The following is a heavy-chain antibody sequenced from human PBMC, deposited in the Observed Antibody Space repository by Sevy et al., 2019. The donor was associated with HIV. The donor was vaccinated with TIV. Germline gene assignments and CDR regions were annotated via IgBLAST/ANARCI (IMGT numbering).Heavy chain of an antibody. Sequence: GGSLRLSCAASGFTVSRYAMHWVRQAPGKGLEWVAVISYDGSNKYYADSVKGRFTISRDNSKNTLYLQMNSLRAEDTAVYYCARSSSSGYYSSSVDAFDIWGQGTMVTVSS. J-gene: IGHJ3*02. V-gene: IGHV3-30-3*01. CDR3: ARSSSSGYYSSSVDAFDI. CDR1: GFTVSRYA. CDR2: ISYDGSNK. D-gene: IGHD3-22*01.